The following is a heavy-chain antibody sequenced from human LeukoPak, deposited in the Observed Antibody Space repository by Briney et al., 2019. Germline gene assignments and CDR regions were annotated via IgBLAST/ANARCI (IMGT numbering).Heavy chain of an antibody. D-gene: IGHD5-18*01. CDR3: ARGGYSYGYWFDP. V-gene: IGHV3-53*01. CDR1: GFTVSSNY. CDR2: IYSGGST. Sequence: GGSLRLSCAASGFTVSSNYMSWVRQAPGKGLEWVSVIYSGGSTYCADSVKGRFTISRDNSKNTLYLQMNSLRAEDTAVYYCARGGYSYGYWFDPWGQGTLVTVSS. J-gene: IGHJ5*02.